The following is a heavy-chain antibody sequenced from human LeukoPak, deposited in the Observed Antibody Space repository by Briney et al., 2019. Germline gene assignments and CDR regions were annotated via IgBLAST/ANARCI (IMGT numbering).Heavy chain of an antibody. V-gene: IGHV3-23*01. CDR2: ISGTGGST. Sequence: GGSLRLSCAASGFTFSTYAMTWVRQAPGKGLEWVSLISGTGGSTYYADSVKGRFTISRENAKNSLYLQMNSLRAGDTAVYYCARAAYSSTWYSRYFDLWGRGTLVTVSS. CDR3: ARAAYSSTWYSRYFDL. D-gene: IGHD6-13*01. J-gene: IGHJ2*01. CDR1: GFTFSTYA.